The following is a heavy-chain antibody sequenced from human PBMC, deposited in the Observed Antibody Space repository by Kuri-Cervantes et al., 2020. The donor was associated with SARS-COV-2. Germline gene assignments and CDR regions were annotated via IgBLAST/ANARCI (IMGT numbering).Heavy chain of an antibody. CDR1: GYSFSSYW. CDR3: ARLLFWSGFVDS. D-gene: IGHD3-3*01. J-gene: IGHJ4*02. Sequence: GESLKISCQGSGYSFSSYWIGWVRQMPGKGLEWMGIIYPADSETRYSPSFQGQVTISADKSTTTAYPQWSSLKASDTAMYYCARLLFWSGFVDSWGQGTLVTVSS. V-gene: IGHV5-51*01. CDR2: IYPADSET.